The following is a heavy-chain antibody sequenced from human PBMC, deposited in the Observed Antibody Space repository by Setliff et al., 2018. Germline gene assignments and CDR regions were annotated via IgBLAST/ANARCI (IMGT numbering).Heavy chain of an antibody. J-gene: IGHJ6*02. CDR2: MNPNSGNT. CDR1: GYTFTSYD. Sequence: EASVKVSCKASGYTFTSYDINWVRQATGQGLEWMGWMNPNSGNTGYAQKFQGRVTMTRNTSISTAYMELSSLRSEDTAVYYCARALGSSSWYRPGSYYYYGMDVWGQGTTVTVSS. V-gene: IGHV1-8*02. D-gene: IGHD6-13*01. CDR3: ARALGSSSWYRPGSYYYYGMDV.